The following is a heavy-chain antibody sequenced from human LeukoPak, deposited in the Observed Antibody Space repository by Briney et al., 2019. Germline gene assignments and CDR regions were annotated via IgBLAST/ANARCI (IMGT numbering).Heavy chain of an antibody. CDR1: GFTFSSSA. J-gene: IGHJ6*02. V-gene: IGHV3-48*02. D-gene: IGHD3-10*01. CDR3: ARGTNSGVDV. Sequence: GGSLRLSCAASGFTFSSSAMSWVRQAPGKGLEWVSYISSSSSTIYYADSVKGRFTISRDNAKNSLYVQMNSLRDEDTAVYYCARGTNSGVDVWGQGTTVTVSS. CDR2: ISSSSSTI.